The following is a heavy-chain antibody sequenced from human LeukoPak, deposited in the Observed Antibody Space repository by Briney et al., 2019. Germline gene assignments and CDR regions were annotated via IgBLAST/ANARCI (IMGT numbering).Heavy chain of an antibody. D-gene: IGHD6-13*01. V-gene: IGHV3-48*01. Sequence: GGSLRLSCAASGFTFSGYSMNWVRQAPGKGLEWISYISSSSSTIYYADSVKGRFTISRDNAKNSLYLQMNTLRAEDTAVYYCARDPFSSSSFGYWGQGTLVTVSS. CDR1: GFTFSGYS. J-gene: IGHJ4*02. CDR3: ARDPFSSSSFGY. CDR2: ISSSSSTI.